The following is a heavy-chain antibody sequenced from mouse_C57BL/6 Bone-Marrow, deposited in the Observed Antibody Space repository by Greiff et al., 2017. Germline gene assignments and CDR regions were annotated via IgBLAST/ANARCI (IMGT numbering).Heavy chain of an antibody. J-gene: IGHJ1*03. V-gene: IGHV5-17*01. CDR3: ARQGGWYFDV. CDR2: ISSGSSTI. Sequence: EVQLVESGGGLVKPGGSLKLSCAASGFTFSDYGMHWVRQAPEKGLEWVAYISSGSSTIYYADTVKGRFTISRDNAKNTLFLQMTSLRSEDTAIYYCARQGGWYFDVWGTGTTVTVSS. CDR1: GFTFSDYG.